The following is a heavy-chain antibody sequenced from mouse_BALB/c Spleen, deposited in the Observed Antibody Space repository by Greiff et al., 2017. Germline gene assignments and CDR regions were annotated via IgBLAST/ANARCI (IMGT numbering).Heavy chain of an antibody. D-gene: IGHD3-2*02. CDR1: GYTFSSYW. V-gene: IGHV1-9*01. Sequence: QVQLQQSGAELMKPGASVKISCKATGYTFSSYWIEWVKQRPGHGLEWIGEILPGSGSTNYNEKFKGKATFTADTSSNTAYMQLSSLTSEDSAVYYCARSGVLYYFDYWGQGTTLTVSS. CDR3: ARSGVLYYFDY. J-gene: IGHJ2*01. CDR2: ILPGSGST.